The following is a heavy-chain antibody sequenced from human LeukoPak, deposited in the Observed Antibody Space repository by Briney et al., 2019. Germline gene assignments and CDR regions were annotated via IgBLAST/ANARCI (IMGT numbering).Heavy chain of an antibody. CDR1: GYTFTSYG. D-gene: IGHD3-10*01. V-gene: IGHV1-18*01. CDR2: ISAYNGNI. CDR3: ARHGSGSYYNLPTDY. Sequence: ASVKASCKASGYTFTSYGISWVRQAPGQGLEWMGWISAYNGNINYAQKLQGRVTMTTDTSTSTAYMELRSLRSDDTAVYYCARHGSGSYYNLPTDYWGQGTLVTVSS. J-gene: IGHJ4*02.